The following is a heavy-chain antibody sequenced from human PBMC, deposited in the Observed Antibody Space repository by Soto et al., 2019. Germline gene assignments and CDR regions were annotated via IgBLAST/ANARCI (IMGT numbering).Heavy chain of an antibody. D-gene: IGHD1-26*01. J-gene: IGHJ4*02. CDR3: ARGLYGSSVYFDY. CDR2: INHSGST. V-gene: IGHV4-34*01. Sequence: LSLTCAVYGGSFSGYYWSWIRQPPGKGLEWIGEINHSGSTNYNPSLKSRVTISVDTSKNQFSLKLSSVTAADTAVYYCARGLYGSSVYFDYWGQGTLVTVSS. CDR1: GGSFSGYY.